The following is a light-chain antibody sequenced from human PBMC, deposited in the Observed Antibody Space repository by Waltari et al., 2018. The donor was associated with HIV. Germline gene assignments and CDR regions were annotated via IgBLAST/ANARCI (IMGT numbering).Light chain of an antibody. Sequence: SALTQPPSAFGSLGQSVTIFCNGRVSDIGTYNYVSWYQQHAGAAPKLVIYEVNKRPPGIPDRFSGSRSGSTAFLTVSGLQAEDEADYHCLSYAGSNRGLFGSGTKVTV. V-gene: IGLV2-8*01. CDR3: LSYAGSNRGL. CDR2: EVN. J-gene: IGLJ1*01. CDR1: VSDIGTYNY.